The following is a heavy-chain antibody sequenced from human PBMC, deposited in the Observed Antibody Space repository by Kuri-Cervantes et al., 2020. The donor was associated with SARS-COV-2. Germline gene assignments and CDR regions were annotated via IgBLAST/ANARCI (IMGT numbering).Heavy chain of an antibody. CDR1: GFTFSISW. J-gene: IGHJ3*02. CDR3: AILGYCSSTSCAPDAFDI. Sequence: LSLTCGVSGFTFSISWMTWVRQAPGKGLEWVSSISSSSSYIYYADSVKGRFTISRDNAKNSLYLQMNSLRAEDTAVYYCAILGYCSSTSCAPDAFDIWGQGTMVTVSS. CDR2: ISSSSSYI. D-gene: IGHD2-2*01. V-gene: IGHV3-21*01.